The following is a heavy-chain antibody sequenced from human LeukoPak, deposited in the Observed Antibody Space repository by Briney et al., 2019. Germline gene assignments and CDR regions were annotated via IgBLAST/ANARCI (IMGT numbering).Heavy chain of an antibody. CDR2: VHYSGDT. D-gene: IGHD1-1*01. J-gene: IGHJ4*02. CDR3: ARQNPEGTLSFFDL. V-gene: IGHV4-39*01. CDR1: GGSIGSSNYY. Sequence: PSETLSLTCSVSGGSIGSSNYYWGWIRQPPGKGLEWIGSVHYSGDTFYSPSLESRVTISVDTSKNQFSLKLGSVAAADTAVYYCARQNPEGTLSFFDLWGQGTLVTVSS.